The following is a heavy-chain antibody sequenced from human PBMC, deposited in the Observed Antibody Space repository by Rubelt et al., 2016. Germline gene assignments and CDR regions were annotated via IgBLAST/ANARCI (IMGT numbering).Heavy chain of an antibody. V-gene: IGHV4-59*01. Sequence: QVQLQESGPGLVKPSETLSLTCTVSGGSISSDYWSWIRQPPGKGLEWIGYVYYSGSTNYNPSLKSRVTISGATSTNPFPPKLSSVTAADTAVYYCAYSSGYYDEYFQHWGQGALVTVSS. J-gene: IGHJ1*01. CDR1: GGSISSDY. D-gene: IGHD3-22*01. CDR3: AYSSGYYDEYFQH. CDR2: VYYSGST.